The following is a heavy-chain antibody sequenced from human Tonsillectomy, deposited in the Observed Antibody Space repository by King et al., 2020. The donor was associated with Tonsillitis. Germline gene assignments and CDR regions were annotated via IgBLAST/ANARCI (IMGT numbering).Heavy chain of an antibody. Sequence: QLVQSGPEVKKPGTSVKVSCKASGFTFTSSAVQWVRQARGQRLEWIGWIVVGSGNTNYAQKFQERVTITRDMSTSTAYMELSSLRSEDTAVYYFAASDAARPDYWFDPWGQGTLVPVSS. CDR2: IVVGSGNT. CDR3: AASDAARPDYWFDP. CDR1: GFTFTSSA. V-gene: IGHV1-58*01. J-gene: IGHJ5*02. D-gene: IGHD6-6*01.